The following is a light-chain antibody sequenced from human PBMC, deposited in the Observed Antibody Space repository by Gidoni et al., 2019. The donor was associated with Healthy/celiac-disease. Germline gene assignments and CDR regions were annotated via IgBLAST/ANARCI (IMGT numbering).Light chain of an antibody. Sequence: VLTQSPATLSLSPGERATLSCRASQSVSSYLAWYQQKPGQDPRLLIYDASNRATGIPARFSGSGSGTDFTLTISSLEPEDFAVYYCQQRSNWPSTFGQGTKLEIK. CDR1: QSVSSY. CDR3: QQRSNWPST. CDR2: DAS. V-gene: IGKV3-11*01. J-gene: IGKJ2*02.